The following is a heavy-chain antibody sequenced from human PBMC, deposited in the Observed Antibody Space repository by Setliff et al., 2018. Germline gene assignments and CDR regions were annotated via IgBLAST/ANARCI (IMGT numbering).Heavy chain of an antibody. CDR3: ARDPLYRENLSRVFDF. CDR2: ISAYSGNT. Sequence: ASVKVSCKASGYTFSNYGITWVRQAPGQGLEWMGWISAYSGNTKYALTLQGRVTMTTDPSTTTAYMELRSLRSDDTAVYYCARDPLYRENLSRVFDFWGQGTMVTVSS. CDR1: GYTFSNYG. D-gene: IGHD3-16*02. J-gene: IGHJ3*01. V-gene: IGHV1-18*04.